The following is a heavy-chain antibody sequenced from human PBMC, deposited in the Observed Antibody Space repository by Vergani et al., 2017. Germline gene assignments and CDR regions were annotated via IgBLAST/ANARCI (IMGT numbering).Heavy chain of an antibody. CDR2: ISSSGRTR. CDR1: GFTFSDYY. V-gene: IGHV3-11*01. CDR3: ACVGFVGATSYYYYMDV. J-gene: IGHJ6*03. Sequence: QVQLVESGGGLVKPGGSLRLSCAASGFTFSDYYMSWIRQAPGKGLGGVSYISSSGRTRHYADFVKGRFTISRDNAKNSLYLQMNILRAEDTAVYYCACVGFVGATSYYYYMDVWGKGTTVTVSS. D-gene: IGHD1-26*01.